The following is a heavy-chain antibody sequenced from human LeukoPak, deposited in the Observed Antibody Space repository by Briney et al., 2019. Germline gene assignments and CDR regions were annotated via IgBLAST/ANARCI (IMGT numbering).Heavy chain of an antibody. CDR1: GGTFSSYA. CDR3: ATDRRDRGVIILPTFDY. Sequence: SVKVSCKASGGTFSSYAISWVRQAPGQGLEWMGRIIPILGIANYAQKFQGRVTITADKSTSTAYMELSSLRSEDTAVYYCATDRRDRGVIILPTFDYWGQGTLVTVSS. CDR2: IIPILGIA. V-gene: IGHV1-69*04. J-gene: IGHJ4*02. D-gene: IGHD3-10*01.